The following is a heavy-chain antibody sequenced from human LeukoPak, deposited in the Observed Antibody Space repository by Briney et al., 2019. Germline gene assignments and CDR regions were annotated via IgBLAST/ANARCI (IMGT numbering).Heavy chain of an antibody. J-gene: IGHJ6*03. CDR2: ISGSGGST. Sequence: PGGSLRLSCAASGFTFSSYAMSWVRQAPGKGLEWVSAISGSGGSTYYADSVKGRFTISRDNSKNTLYLQMNSLRAEDTAVYYCAKAEGSGRYYYYYYMDVWGKGTTVTVSS. V-gene: IGHV3-23*01. D-gene: IGHD3-10*01. CDR3: AKAEGSGRYYYYYYMDV. CDR1: GFTFSSYA.